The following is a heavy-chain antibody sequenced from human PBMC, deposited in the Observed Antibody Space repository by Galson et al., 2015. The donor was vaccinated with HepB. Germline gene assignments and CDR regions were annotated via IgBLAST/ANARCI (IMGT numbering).Heavy chain of an antibody. Sequence: SVKVSCKASGGTFSSYAISWVRQAPGQGLEWMGGIIPIFGTANYAQKFQGRVTITADESTSTAYMELSSLRSEDTAVYYCARANIVVVPARIDYYYGMDVWGQGTTVTVSS. CDR2: IIPIFGTA. V-gene: IGHV1-69*13. CDR3: ARANIVVVPARIDYYYGMDV. CDR1: GGTFSSYA. D-gene: IGHD2-2*01. J-gene: IGHJ6*02.